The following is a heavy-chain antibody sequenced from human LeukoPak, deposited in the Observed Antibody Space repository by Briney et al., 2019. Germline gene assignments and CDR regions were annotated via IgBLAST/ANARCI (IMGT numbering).Heavy chain of an antibody. J-gene: IGHJ3*02. V-gene: IGHV3-23*01. Sequence: GSLRLSCAASGFTFSSYAMSWVRQAPGKGLEWVSAISGSGGSTYYADSVKGRFTISRDDSKNTVYLQMNSLRAEDTAVYYCARWTNFHAFDIWGQGTLVTVSS. CDR1: GFTFSSYA. CDR3: ARWTNFHAFDI. D-gene: IGHD1-1*01. CDR2: ISGSGGST.